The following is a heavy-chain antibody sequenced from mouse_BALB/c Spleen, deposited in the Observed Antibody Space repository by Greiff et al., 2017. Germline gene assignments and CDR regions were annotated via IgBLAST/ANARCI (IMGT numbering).Heavy chain of an antibody. V-gene: IGHV5-6-3*01. CDR1: GFTFSSYG. J-gene: IGHJ3*01. CDR3: ARDFDGYFFAY. CDR2: INSNGGST. Sequence: EVMLVESGGGLVQPGGSRKLSCAASGFTFSSYGMSWVRQTPDKRLELVATINSNGGSTYYPDSVKGRFTISRDNAKNTLYLQMSSLKSEDTAMYYCARDFDGYFFAYWGQGTLVTVSA. D-gene: IGHD2-3*01.